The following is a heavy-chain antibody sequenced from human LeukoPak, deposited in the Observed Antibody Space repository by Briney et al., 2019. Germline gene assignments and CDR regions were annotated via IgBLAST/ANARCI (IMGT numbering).Heavy chain of an antibody. Sequence: GGSLRLSCAASGFTFSSYAMSWVRQAPGKGLEWVSAISGSGGSTYYADSVKGRFTISRDNSKNTLYLQMNSLRAEDTAVYYCAPTPWGSQALKGFDYWGQGTLVTVSS. CDR3: APTPWGSQALKGFDY. CDR1: GFTFSSYA. V-gene: IGHV3-23*01. CDR2: ISGSGGST. J-gene: IGHJ4*02. D-gene: IGHD3-16*01.